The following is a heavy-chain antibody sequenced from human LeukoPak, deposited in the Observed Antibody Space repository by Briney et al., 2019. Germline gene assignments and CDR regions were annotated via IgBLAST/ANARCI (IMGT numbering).Heavy chain of an antibody. Sequence: GASVKVSCKASGYTFTSYDINWVRQAPGQGLEWMGWINTNNVNRNYAQKLQGRVTMTTDTSTNTAYMELMSLASDDTAVYYCAGAGQLDYWGQGTLVTVSS. CDR2: INTNNVNR. J-gene: IGHJ4*02. CDR1: GYTFTSYD. V-gene: IGHV1-18*01. CDR3: AGAGQLDY. D-gene: IGHD1-1*01.